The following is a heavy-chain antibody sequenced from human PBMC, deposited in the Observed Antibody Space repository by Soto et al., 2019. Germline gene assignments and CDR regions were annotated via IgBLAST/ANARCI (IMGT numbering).Heavy chain of an antibody. Sequence: GGSLRLSCAASGFTFDDYGMSWVRQAPGKGLEWVSGINWNGGSTGYADSVKGRFTISRDNAKNSLYLQMNSLRAEDTALYHCARVVIGDSSSSGYYYYYYMDVWGKGTTVTVSS. CDR3: ARVVIGDSSSSGYYYYYYMDV. CDR1: GFTFDDYG. V-gene: IGHV3-20*01. J-gene: IGHJ6*03. D-gene: IGHD6-6*01. CDR2: INWNGGST.